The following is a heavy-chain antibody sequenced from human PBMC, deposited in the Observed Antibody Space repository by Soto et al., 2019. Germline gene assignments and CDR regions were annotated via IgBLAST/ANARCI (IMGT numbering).Heavy chain of an antibody. V-gene: IGHV4-61*08. CDR2: RYSSGNT. Sequence: QVQLQESGPGLVKPSETLSLTCSVSGGSVSTDGFFWSWIRQPPGKGLEWVGYRYSSGNTNYSPSLKSRVTISVDTSKNQFSLKLTSVTAADTAVYYCARHGNGNDYWGQGTLVTVSS. CDR1: GGSVSTDGFF. J-gene: IGHJ4*02. CDR3: ARHGNGNDY. D-gene: IGHD2-15*01.